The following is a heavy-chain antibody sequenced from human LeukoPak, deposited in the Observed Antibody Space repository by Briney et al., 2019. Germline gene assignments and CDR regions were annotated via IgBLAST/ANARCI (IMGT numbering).Heavy chain of an antibody. Sequence: GGSLRLSCAASGFTFNAYGMHWVRQAPGKGLEWVAFIRYNGANKYYADSVKGRFTISRDDSKNTLYLEMNSLRAEDTAVYYCARGRTDAFDIWGQGTMVTVSS. CDR3: ARGRTDAFDI. D-gene: IGHD3-16*01. J-gene: IGHJ3*02. CDR1: GFTFNAYG. CDR2: IRYNGANK. V-gene: IGHV3-30*02.